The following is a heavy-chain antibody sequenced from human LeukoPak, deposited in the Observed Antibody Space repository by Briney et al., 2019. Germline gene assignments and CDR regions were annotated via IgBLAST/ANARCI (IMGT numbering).Heavy chain of an antibody. D-gene: IGHD1-26*01. V-gene: IGHV3-33*01. Sequence: GGSLRLSCAASGFALRSYGMHWVRHAPRKGLEWVAITWYDGSKQYYADTVKGRFTISRDNTKNTLFLQRNSLRAEDTAVYYCARDNVGATLDYWGQGTLVTVSS. CDR1: GFALRSYG. CDR3: ARDNVGATLDY. J-gene: IGHJ4*02. CDR2: TWYDGSKQ.